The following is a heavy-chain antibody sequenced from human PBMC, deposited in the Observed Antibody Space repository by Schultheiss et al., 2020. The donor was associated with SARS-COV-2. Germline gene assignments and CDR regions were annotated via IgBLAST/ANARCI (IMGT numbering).Heavy chain of an antibody. CDR3: AKGLHDLAVIAGTMHYYYYGLDV. J-gene: IGHJ6*02. V-gene: IGHV5-51*01. CDR1: GYSFTSYW. D-gene: IGHD2-2*01. Sequence: GESLKISCKGSGYSFTSYWIGWVRQMPGKGLEWMGIIYPGDSDTRYSPSFQGQVTISADKSISTAYLQWSSLKASDTAMYYCAKGLHDLAVIAGTMHYYYYGLDVWGQGTTVTVSS. CDR2: IYPGDSDT.